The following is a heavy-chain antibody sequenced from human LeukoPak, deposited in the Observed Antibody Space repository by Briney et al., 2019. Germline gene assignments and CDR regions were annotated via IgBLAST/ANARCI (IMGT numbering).Heavy chain of an antibody. D-gene: IGHD3-3*01. V-gene: IGHV3-53*01. Sequence: ETLSLTCTVSGGSISTSNYDWGWIRQAPGKGLEWVSVIYSGGSTYYADPVKGRFTISRDNAKNTLYLQMNSLRAEDTAVYYCARDVGFWSGYYLPDYWGQGTLVTVSS. CDR2: IYSGGST. CDR1: GGSISTSNYD. J-gene: IGHJ4*02. CDR3: ARDVGFWSGYYLPDY.